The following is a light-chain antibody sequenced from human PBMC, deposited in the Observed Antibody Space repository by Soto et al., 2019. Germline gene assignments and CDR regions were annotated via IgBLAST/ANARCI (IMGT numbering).Light chain of an antibody. J-gene: IGKJ1*01. CDR3: QQYYSFPPWT. CDR2: AAS. V-gene: IGKV1D-8*03. Sequence: VIWMTQSPSLLSASTGERVTICCRMSQGISSYFAWYQQKPGKAPELLIYAASTLQSAVPSRFSGSGSGTDFTLTISSLQSEDFATYYCQQYYSFPPWTFGQGTKVEIK. CDR1: QGISSY.